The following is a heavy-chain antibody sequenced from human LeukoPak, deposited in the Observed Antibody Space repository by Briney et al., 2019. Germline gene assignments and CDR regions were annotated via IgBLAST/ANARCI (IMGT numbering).Heavy chain of an antibody. D-gene: IGHD3-22*01. CDR3: ARYQDSSGYSRFDY. V-gene: IGHV4-59*12. J-gene: IGHJ4*02. CDR1: GGSISSYY. CDR2: IYHSGST. Sequence: SETLSLTCTVSGGSISSYYWSWIRQPPGKGLEWIGEIYHSGSTNYNPSLKSRVTISVGKSKNQFSLKLSSVTAADTAVYYCARYQDSSGYSRFDYWGQGTLVTVSS.